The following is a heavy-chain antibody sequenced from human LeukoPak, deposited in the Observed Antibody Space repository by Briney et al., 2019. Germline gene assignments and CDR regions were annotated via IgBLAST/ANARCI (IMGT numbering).Heavy chain of an antibody. J-gene: IGHJ4*02. D-gene: IGHD3-10*01. CDR3: ARDGVEGEQYYYGSGSYWY. CDR2: IIPIFGTA. V-gene: IGHV1-69*01. CDR1: GGTFSSYA. Sequence: GSSVKVSCKASGGTFSSYAISWVRQAPGQGLEWMGGIIPIFGTANYAQKFQGRVTITADESTSTAYMELSSLRSEDTAVYYCARDGVEGEQYYYGSGSYWYWGQGTLVTVSS.